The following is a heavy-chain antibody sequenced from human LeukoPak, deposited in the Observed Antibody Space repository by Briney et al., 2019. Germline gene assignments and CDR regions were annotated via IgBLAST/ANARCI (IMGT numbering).Heavy chain of an antibody. Sequence: SETLSLTCTVFGGSISSGSYYWSWIRQPAGKGLEWTGRIYTSGSTNYNPSLKSRVTISVDTSKNQFSLKLSSVTAADTAVYYCARDTSGLRFLEWLLIDAFDIWGQGTMVTVSS. CDR1: GGSISSGSYY. J-gene: IGHJ3*02. D-gene: IGHD3-3*01. V-gene: IGHV4-61*02. CDR3: ARDTSGLRFLEWLLIDAFDI. CDR2: IYTSGST.